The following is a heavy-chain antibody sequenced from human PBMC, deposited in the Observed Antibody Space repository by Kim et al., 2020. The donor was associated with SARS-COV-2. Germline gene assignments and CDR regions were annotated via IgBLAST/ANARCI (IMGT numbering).Heavy chain of an antibody. Sequence: GGSLRLSCVGSGFTFSDYEMSLVRQAPGKGLEWISFISRSSATIYYADSVKGRFTISRENAKNSLYLQMNSLRDEDTAVYYCARFFYYALDVWGQGTTVTVSS. CDR1: GFTFSDYE. D-gene: IGHD3-3*01. CDR2: ISRSSATI. J-gene: IGHJ6*02. CDR3: ARFFYYALDV. V-gene: IGHV3-48*02.